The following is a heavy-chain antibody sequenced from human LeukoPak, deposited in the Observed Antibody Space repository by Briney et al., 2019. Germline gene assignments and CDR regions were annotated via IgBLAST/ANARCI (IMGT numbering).Heavy chain of an antibody. CDR1: GYTFTGYY. CDR2: INPNSGGT. D-gene: IGHD3-22*01. J-gene: IGHJ4*02. Sequence: GASVKVSCKASGYTFTGYYMHWVRQAPGQGLEWVGWINPNSGGTNYAQQFQGRVTMTRDTSISTAYMELSRLRSDDTAVYYCARVKTMVVVVTLFDYWGQGTLVTVSS. V-gene: IGHV1-2*02. CDR3: ARVKTMVVVVTLFDY.